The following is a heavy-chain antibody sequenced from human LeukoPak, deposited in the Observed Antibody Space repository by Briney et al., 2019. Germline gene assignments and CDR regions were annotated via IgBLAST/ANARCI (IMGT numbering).Heavy chain of an antibody. CDR2: ISAYNGNT. CDR3: ARDRDSSGDDAFDI. D-gene: IGHD3-22*01. J-gene: IGHJ3*02. V-gene: IGHV1-18*01. CDR1: GYTFTSYG. Sequence: ASVKVSCTASGYTFTSYGISWVRQAPGQGLEWMGWISAYNGNTNYAQKLQGRVTMTTDTSTSTAYMELRSLRSDDTAVYYCARDRDSSGDDAFDIWGQGTMVTVSS.